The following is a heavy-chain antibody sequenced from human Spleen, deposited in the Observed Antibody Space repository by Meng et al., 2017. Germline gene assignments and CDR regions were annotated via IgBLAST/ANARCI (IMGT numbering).Heavy chain of an antibody. CDR3: ARLGRVDY. CDR2: VYSGST. Sequence: VPLQQWGAGLLKPSESRSLTCCVSGVSFSNFYWSCIRQSPGKGLEYIGYVYSGSTNYNPSLKSRVSISVDTSKNQFSLNLKYMTAADSVVYYFARLGRVDYWGQGTLVTVSS. J-gene: IGHJ4*02. CDR1: GVSFSNFY. V-gene: IGHV4-59*01. D-gene: IGHD3-10*01.